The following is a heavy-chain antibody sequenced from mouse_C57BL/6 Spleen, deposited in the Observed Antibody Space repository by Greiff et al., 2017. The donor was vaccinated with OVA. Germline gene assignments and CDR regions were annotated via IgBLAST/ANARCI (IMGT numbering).Heavy chain of an antibody. Sequence: QVQLQQPGTELVKPGASVKLSCKASGYTFTSYWMHWVKQRPGQGLEWIGNLNPSTGGTNYNEKFKSKATLTVDKSSSTAYMQLSSLTSEDSAVYYCVREEDYDAWFAYWGQGTLVTVSA. V-gene: IGHV1-53*01. J-gene: IGHJ3*01. CDR1: GYTFTSYW. CDR2: LNPSTGGT. CDR3: VREEDYDAWFAY. D-gene: IGHD2-4*01.